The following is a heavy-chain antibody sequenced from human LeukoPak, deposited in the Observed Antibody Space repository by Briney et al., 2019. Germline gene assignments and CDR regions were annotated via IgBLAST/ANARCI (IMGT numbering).Heavy chain of an antibody. V-gene: IGHV3-23*01. J-gene: IGHJ4*02. CDR3: TRSKGYCSSTTCANFDC. D-gene: IGHD2-2*01. CDR1: GFTFNNYA. Sequence: GGALRLSCAASGFTFNNYAMSWVGQAPGKGREGGSAINGDSSTTYYTDSAKGRFSISRDNSKNTLYLQMNSLRAEDTAIYYCTRSKGYCSSTTCANFDCWGQGTLVTVSS. CDR2: INGDSSTT.